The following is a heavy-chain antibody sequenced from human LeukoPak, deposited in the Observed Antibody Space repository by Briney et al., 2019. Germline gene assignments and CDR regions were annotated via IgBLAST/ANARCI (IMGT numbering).Heavy chain of an antibody. CDR2: ISSSGSTI. J-gene: IGHJ4*02. D-gene: IGHD3-3*01. CDR3: ASGDDFWSRYSFDY. V-gene: IGHV3-48*03. CDR1: GFTFSSYE. Sequence: PGGSLRLSCAASGFTFSSYEMNWVRQAPGKGLEWVSYISSSGSTIYYAESIKGRFTISRDNAKNSLCLQMHSLRAEDTAIYYCASGDDFWSRYSFDYWGQGTLVTVSS.